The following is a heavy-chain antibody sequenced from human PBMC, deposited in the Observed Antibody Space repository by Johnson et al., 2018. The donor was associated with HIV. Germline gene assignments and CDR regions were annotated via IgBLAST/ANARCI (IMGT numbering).Heavy chain of an antibody. CDR2: IYSGGST. V-gene: IGHV3-66*01. CDR3: ARERRLASNAFDI. Sequence: VQLVESGGGVVQPGGSLRLSCAASGFTVSSNYMSWVRQAPGKGLEWVSVIYSGGSTYYADSVKGRFTISRDNSKNTLYLQMNSLRAEDTAVYYCARERRLASNAFDIWGQGTMVTVSS. CDR1: GFTVSSNY. J-gene: IGHJ3*02.